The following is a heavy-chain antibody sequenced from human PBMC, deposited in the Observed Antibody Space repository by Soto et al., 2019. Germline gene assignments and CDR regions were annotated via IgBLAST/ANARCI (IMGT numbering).Heavy chain of an antibody. Sequence: PSEILSLTCTVSGGSISNSSYYWGWIRQPPGKGLEWIGSIYYSGSTYYNPSLESRVTISVDTSKNQFSLKLSSVTAADTAVYYCASRLQYYYYGMDVWGQGTTVTVSS. J-gene: IGHJ6*02. V-gene: IGHV4-39*01. CDR2: IYYSGST. CDR1: GGSISNSSYY. CDR3: ASRLQYYYYGMDV. D-gene: IGHD4-4*01.